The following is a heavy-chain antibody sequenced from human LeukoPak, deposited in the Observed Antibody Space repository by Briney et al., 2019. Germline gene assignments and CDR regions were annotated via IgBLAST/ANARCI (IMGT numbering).Heavy chain of an antibody. D-gene: IGHD6-13*01. CDR3: ASPLAAAGGWYFGY. CDR1: GFTVSSNY. J-gene: IGHJ4*02. CDR2: IYSGGST. Sequence: GALRLSCAASGFTVSSNYMSWVRQTPGKGLEWVSVIYSGGSTYYADSVKGRFTISRDNSKNTLYLQMNSLRAEDTAVYYCASPLAAAGGWYFGYWGQGTLVTVSS. V-gene: IGHV3-66*01.